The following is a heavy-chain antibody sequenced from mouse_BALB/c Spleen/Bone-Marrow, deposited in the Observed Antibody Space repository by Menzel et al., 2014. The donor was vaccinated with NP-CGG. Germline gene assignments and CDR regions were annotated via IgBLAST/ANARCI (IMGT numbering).Heavy chain of an antibody. D-gene: IGHD1-1*01. CDR2: INPNNGGT. J-gene: IGHJ4*01. V-gene: IGHV1-18*01. Sequence: VQLKESGPELVKPGASVKISCKTSGYTFTDYTMHWVKQSHGKSLEWIGGINPNNGGTSYNQKFKGKATLTVDKSSSTAYMELRSLTSEDSAAYYCARRRAYYYGSSYAMDYWGQGTSVTVSS. CDR1: GYTFTDYT. CDR3: ARRRAYYYGSSYAMDY.